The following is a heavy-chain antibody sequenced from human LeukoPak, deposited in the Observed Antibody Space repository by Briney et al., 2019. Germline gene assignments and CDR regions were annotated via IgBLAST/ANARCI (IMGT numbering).Heavy chain of an antibody. CDR3: AREQRRGNSNWFDP. Sequence: TGRSLRLSCAASGFTVSSNYMSWVRQAPGKGLEWVSVIYSGGSTYYADSVKGRFSISRDNSKNTLYLQMNSLRAEDTAVYYCAREQRRGNSNWFDPWGQGTLVTVSS. D-gene: IGHD3-10*01. CDR1: GFTVSSNY. J-gene: IGHJ5*02. V-gene: IGHV3-53*01. CDR2: IYSGGST.